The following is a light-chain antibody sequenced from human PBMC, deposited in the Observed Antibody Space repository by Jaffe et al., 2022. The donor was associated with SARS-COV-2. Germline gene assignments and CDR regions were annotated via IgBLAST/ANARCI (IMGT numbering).Light chain of an antibody. Sequence: DIVMTQSPDSLAVSLGERATINCKSSQSVLYSSNNKNYLAWYQQKPGQPPKLLIYWASTRESGVPARFSGSGSGTDFTLTISSLQAEDVAVYYCQQYYSTFLTFGGGTKVEIK. CDR2: WAS. CDR1: QSVLYSSNNKNY. J-gene: IGKJ4*01. V-gene: IGKV4-1*01. CDR3: QQYYSTFLT.